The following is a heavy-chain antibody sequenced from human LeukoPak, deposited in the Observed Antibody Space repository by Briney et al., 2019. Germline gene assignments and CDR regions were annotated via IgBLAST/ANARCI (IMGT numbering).Heavy chain of an antibody. CDR1: GFTFSSYA. Sequence: PGGSLRLSCAASGFTFSSYAMHWVRQAPGKGLEYVSAISSNGGSTYCADSVKGRFTISRDNSKNTLYLQMSSLRAEDTAVYYCVRAYGDYDYYYYGMDVWGQGTTVTVSS. J-gene: IGHJ6*02. D-gene: IGHD4-17*01. CDR2: ISSNGGST. CDR3: VRAYGDYDYYYYGMDV. V-gene: IGHV3-64D*06.